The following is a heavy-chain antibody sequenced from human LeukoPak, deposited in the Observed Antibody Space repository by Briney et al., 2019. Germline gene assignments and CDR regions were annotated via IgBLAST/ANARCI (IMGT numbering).Heavy chain of an antibody. CDR3: ARGRGTGSPIGPRYFDL. Sequence: HGGSLKISCKGSGYLFTSYWIAWVRQMPGKGLEWMGIIYPADSDTRYSPSFQGQVTISADKSISTAFLRWTSLKASDTAIYYCARGRGTGSPIGPRYFDLWGRGTLVTVSS. J-gene: IGHJ2*01. D-gene: IGHD3-10*01. CDR2: IYPADSDT. V-gene: IGHV5-51*01. CDR1: GYLFTSYW.